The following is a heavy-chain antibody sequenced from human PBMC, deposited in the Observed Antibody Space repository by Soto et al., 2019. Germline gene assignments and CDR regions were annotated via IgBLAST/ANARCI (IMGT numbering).Heavy chain of an antibody. CDR1: GGTFSSYA. V-gene: IGHV1-69*01. D-gene: IGHD6-6*01. J-gene: IGHJ6*02. Sequence: QVQLVQSGAEVKKPGSSVKVSCKASGGTFSSYAISWVRQAPGQGLEWMGGIIPIFGTANYAQKFQGRVTITADESTSTAYMELSSLRSEDTAVYYCARCIADRPYYGMDVWGQGTTVTVSS. CDR3: ARCIADRPYYGMDV. CDR2: IIPIFGTA.